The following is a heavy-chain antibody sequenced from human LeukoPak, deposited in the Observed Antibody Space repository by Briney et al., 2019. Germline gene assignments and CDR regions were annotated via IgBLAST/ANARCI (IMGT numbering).Heavy chain of an antibody. V-gene: IGHV4-61*01. CDR3: AYHGSGSYNWFDP. CDR1: GGSVSSGSYY. D-gene: IGHD3-10*01. J-gene: IGHJ5*02. CDR2: IYYSGST. Sequence: PSETLSLTCTVSGGSVSSGSYYWSWIRQPPGKGLEWIGYIYYSGSTNYNPSLKSRATISVDTSKNQFSLKLSSVTAADTAVYYCAYHGSGSYNWFDPWGQGTLVTVSS.